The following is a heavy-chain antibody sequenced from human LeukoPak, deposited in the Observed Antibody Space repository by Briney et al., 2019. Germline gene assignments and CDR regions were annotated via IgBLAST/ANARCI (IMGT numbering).Heavy chain of an antibody. D-gene: IGHD3-9*01. Sequence: SETLSLTCTVSGGSISSYYWSWIRQPPGKGLEWIGEINHSGSTNYNPSLKSRVTISVDTSKNQFSLKLSSVTAADTAVYYCARAVTDWYFDYWGQGTLVTVSS. V-gene: IGHV4-34*01. J-gene: IGHJ4*02. CDR1: GGSISSYY. CDR3: ARAVTDWYFDY. CDR2: INHSGST.